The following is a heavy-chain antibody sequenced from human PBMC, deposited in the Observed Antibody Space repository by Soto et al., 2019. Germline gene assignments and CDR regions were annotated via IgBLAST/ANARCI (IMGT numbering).Heavy chain of an antibody. J-gene: IGHJ4*02. D-gene: IGHD2-8*01. CDR1: GGSISSYY. Sequence: QVQLQESGPGLVKPSETLSLTCTVSGGSISSYYWSWIRQPPGKGLAWIGYIYYSGSTNYNPSLKSRATISVDTTKNLFSLKLSSVTAADTAVYYCARRWGYAIDYWGQGTLVTVSS. CDR2: IYYSGST. CDR3: ARRWGYAIDY. V-gene: IGHV4-59*08.